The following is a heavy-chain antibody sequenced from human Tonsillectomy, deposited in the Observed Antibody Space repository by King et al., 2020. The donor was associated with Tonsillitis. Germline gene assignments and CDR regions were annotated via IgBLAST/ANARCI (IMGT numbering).Heavy chain of an antibody. V-gene: IGHV3-23*04. D-gene: IGHD4-17*01. CDR3: AKVDYGDYGGFDY. CDR2: ISGSGGST. J-gene: IGHJ4*02. Sequence: EVQLVESGGGLVQPGGSLRLSCAASGFTFSSYAMSWVRQAPGKGPEWVSTISGSGGSTYYADSVKGRFTISTDDSKTTLYLQMNSLRAEDTAVYYCAKVDYGDYGGFDYWGQGTLVTVSS. CDR1: GFTFSSYA.